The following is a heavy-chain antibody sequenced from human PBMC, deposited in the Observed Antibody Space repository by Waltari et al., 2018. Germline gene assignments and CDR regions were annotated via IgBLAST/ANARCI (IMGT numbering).Heavy chain of an antibody. CDR1: GFTFSSYA. Sequence: EVQLLESGGGLVQPGGSLRLSCAASGFTFSSYAMSWVRQAPGKGVEWVSVIDGGGSTYYADSVKGQFTISRDNSKNTLYLQMNSLRAEDTAVYYCAKFDRCFDYWGQGTLVIVSS. J-gene: IGHJ4*02. D-gene: IGHD3-10*01. CDR3: AKFDRCFDY. CDR2: IDGGGST. V-gene: IGHV3-23*03.